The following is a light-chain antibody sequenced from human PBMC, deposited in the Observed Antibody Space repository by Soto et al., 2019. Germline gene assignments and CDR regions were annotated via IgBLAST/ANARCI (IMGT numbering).Light chain of an antibody. CDR1: NIGSQS. CDR2: DVS. V-gene: IGLV2-11*01. J-gene: IGLJ1*01. Sequence: LAQPPSVSVAPGQTARITCGGNNIGSQSVHWYQQHPGKAPKLMIYDVSKRPSGVPDRFSGSKSGNTASLTISGLQAEDEADYYCCSYAGSYTFYVFGTGTKVTVL. CDR3: CSYAGSYTFYV.